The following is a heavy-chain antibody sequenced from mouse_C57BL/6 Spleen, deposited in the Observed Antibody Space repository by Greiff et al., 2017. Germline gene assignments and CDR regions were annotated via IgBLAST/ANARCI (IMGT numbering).Heavy chain of an antibody. CDR3: ARWLNYYAMDY. CDR2: IDPSDSYT. CDR1: GYTFTSYW. D-gene: IGHD3-3*01. V-gene: IGHV1-50*01. Sequence: QVQLKQPGAELVKPGASVKLSCKASGYTFTSYWMQWVKQRPGQGLEWIGEIDPSDSYTNYNQKFKGKATLTVDTSSSTAYMQLSSLTSEDSAVYYCARWLNYYAMDYWGQGTSVTVSS. J-gene: IGHJ4*01.